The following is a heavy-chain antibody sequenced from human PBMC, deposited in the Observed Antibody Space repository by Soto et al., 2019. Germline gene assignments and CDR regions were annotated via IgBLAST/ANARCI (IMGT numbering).Heavy chain of an antibody. Sequence: EVQLLESGGGLVQPGGSLRLSCAASGFTFSNYAMNWVRQAPGKGLEWLSVVSGSAAGTLYAYALRGRFTISRDNSKNTMDLHMNSLRGEDTAVDYCAKSPANVEATTHFDYWGKGTLVTVSS. CDR3: AKSPANVEATTHFDY. CDR2: VSGSAAGT. CDR1: GFTFSNYA. J-gene: IGHJ4*02. V-gene: IGHV3-23*01. D-gene: IGHD5-12*01.